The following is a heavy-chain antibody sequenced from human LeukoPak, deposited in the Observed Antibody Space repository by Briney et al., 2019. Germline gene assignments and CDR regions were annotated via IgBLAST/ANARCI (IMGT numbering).Heavy chain of an antibody. Sequence: PSETLSLTCAVYGGSFSGYYWSWIRQPPGKGLEWIGEINHSGSTNYNPSLKSRVTISVDTSKNQFSLKLTSVTAADTAVYYCARHYWTPGAFDIWGQGAMVTVSS. CDR2: INHSGST. J-gene: IGHJ3*02. D-gene: IGHD3/OR15-3a*01. V-gene: IGHV4-34*01. CDR3: ARHYWTPGAFDI. CDR1: GGSFSGYY.